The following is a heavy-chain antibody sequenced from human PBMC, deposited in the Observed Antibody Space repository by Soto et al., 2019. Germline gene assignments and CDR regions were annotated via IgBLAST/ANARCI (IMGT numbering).Heavy chain of an antibody. V-gene: IGHV6-1*01. J-gene: IGHJ4*02. CDR1: GDSVSSNIVA. D-gene: IGHD6-19*01. Sequence: PSQTLSLTCVISGDSVSSNIVAWNWIRQSPSRGLEWLGRTYYRSRWYNDSAVSVKGRITINPDTSKNQFSLQLNSVTPEDTAVYYCARGGFGVAVANFDYWGQGTLVTVSS. CDR3: ARGGFGVAVANFDY. CDR2: TYYRSRWYN.